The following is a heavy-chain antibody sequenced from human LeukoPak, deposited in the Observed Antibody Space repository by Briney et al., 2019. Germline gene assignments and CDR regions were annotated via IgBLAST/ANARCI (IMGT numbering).Heavy chain of an antibody. CDR2: IYTSGST. CDR1: GGSIRSYY. CDR3: ARGDYDSTDI. J-gene: IGHJ3*02. Sequence: SETLSLTCTVSGGSIRSYYWSWIRQPAGKGLEWIGRIYTSGSTKYNPYLKSRVTMSVDTSKNQLSLKLSSVTAADTAVYYCARGDYDSTDIWGQGTMVTVSS. D-gene: IGHD3-22*01. V-gene: IGHV4-4*07.